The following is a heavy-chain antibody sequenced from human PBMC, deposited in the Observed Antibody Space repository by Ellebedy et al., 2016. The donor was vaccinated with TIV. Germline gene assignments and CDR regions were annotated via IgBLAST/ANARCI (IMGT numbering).Heavy chain of an antibody. Sequence: AASVKVSCKASGYTFTSYYMHWVRQAPGQGLEWMGIINPSGGSTSYAQKFQGRVTMTRDTSTSTVYMELSSLRSEDTAVYYCATANDPTRDGYNFGDYWGQGTLVTVSS. D-gene: IGHD5-24*01. CDR1: GYTFTSYY. V-gene: IGHV1-46*01. J-gene: IGHJ4*02. CDR2: INPSGGST. CDR3: ATANDPTRDGYNFGDY.